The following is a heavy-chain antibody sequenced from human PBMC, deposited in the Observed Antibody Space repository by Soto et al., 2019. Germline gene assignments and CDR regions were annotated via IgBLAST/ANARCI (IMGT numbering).Heavy chain of an antibody. J-gene: IGHJ3*02. D-gene: IGHD3-22*01. CDR3: MGTYYYDSSGYYGPDGAFDI. CDR2: IYHSGST. Sequence: SETLSLTCAVSGGSISSGGYSWSWIRQPPGKGMEWIGKIYHSGSTYYNPSLKSRVTISVDRSKNQFPTKLSYVNAADTAVFYFMGTYYYDSSGYYGPDGAFDIWGQGTMVT. V-gene: IGHV4-30-2*01. CDR1: GGSISSGGYS.